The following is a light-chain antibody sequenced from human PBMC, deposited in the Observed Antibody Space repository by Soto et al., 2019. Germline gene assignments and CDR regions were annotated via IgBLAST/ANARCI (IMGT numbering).Light chain of an antibody. Sequence: DIQMTQSPSTLSASVGDRVTITCRASQSISSRLAWYQQKPGKAPKLLIYKASSLESGVPSRFSGSGSGTEFTLTISSLQPDGFATYYCQQYNTYSPMWTFGQGTKVDIK. J-gene: IGKJ1*01. V-gene: IGKV1-5*03. CDR3: QQYNTYSPMWT. CDR2: KAS. CDR1: QSISSR.